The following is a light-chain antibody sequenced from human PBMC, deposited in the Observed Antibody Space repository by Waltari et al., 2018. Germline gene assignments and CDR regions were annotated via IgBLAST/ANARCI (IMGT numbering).Light chain of an antibody. CDR1: KLGDKY. V-gene: IGLV3-1*01. Sequence: SYELTRPPSVSVSPGQTASIPCSGDKLGDKYACWYQQKPGQSPVLVIDQDSKRPSGSPERFSGSNSGNTATLTISGTQAMDEADYYCQAWDSSTAYVFGTGTKVTVL. CDR2: QDS. CDR3: QAWDSSTAYV. J-gene: IGLJ1*01.